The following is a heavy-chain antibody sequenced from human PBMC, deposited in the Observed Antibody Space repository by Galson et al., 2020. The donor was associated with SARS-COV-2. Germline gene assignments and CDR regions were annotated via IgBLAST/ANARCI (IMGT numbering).Heavy chain of an antibody. CDR2: ISRSAPYL. V-gene: IGHV3-21*01. Sequence: GGSLRLSCAASGFTFNSYTINWVRQAPGKGLEWVSSISRSAPYLYSADPLKGRFSISRDNARNSLYLELNSLSVEDTGVYYCARDASWAMFAMDVWGQGTTVTVSS. D-gene: IGHD3-10*02. CDR1: GFTFNSYT. CDR3: ARDASWAMFAMDV. J-gene: IGHJ6*02.